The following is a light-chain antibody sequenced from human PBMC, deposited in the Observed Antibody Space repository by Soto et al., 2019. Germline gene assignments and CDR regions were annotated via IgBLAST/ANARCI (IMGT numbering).Light chain of an antibody. CDR1: QSVSSSY. J-gene: IGKJ1*01. CDR2: DAS. Sequence: EIVLTQSPGTLSLSPGERATLSCRASQSVSSSYLAWYQQKPGQAPRLLIYDASSRATGIPDRFSGSGSGTDFTLTISRLEPEDFAVYYCQQYGSSRQTFGQGTKVAIK. CDR3: QQYGSSRQT. V-gene: IGKV3-20*01.